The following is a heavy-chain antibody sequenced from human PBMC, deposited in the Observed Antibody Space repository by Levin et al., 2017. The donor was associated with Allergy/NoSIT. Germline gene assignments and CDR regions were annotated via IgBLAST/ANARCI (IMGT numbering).Heavy chain of an antibody. V-gene: IGHV4-34*01. J-gene: IGHJ4*02. CDR2: INHSGSA. Sequence: PGGSLRLSCAVYGGSFSGYYWSWIRQPPGKGLEWIGEINHSGSANYNPSLKSRVTISVDTSKNQFSLKLTSVTAADTAVYYCARGSHQQQLFDYWGQGTLVTVSS. D-gene: IGHD6-13*01. CDR3: ARGSHQQQLFDY. CDR1: GGSFSGYY.